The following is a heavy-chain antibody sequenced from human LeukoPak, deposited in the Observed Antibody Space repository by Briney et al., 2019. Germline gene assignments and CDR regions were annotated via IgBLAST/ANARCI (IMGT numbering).Heavy chain of an antibody. J-gene: IGHJ5*02. CDR2: ISGSGGST. CDR3: EKDQGPFDP. Sequence: PGGSLRLSCSASGFTFSSYAMSWVRQAPGKGLERVSAISGSGGSTYYADSVKGGFTIPRANSKNTLYLQMNSLRAEDTAVYYCEKDQGPFDPWGQGTLVTVSS. CDR1: GFTFSSYA. V-gene: IGHV3-23*01.